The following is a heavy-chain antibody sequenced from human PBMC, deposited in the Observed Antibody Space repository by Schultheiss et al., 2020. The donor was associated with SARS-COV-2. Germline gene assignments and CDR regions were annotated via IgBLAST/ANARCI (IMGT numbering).Heavy chain of an antibody. Sequence: GESLKISCAASGFTVSGNYLSWVRQAPGKGLEWVSVIYSGGSTYYADSVRGRFTISRDNAMDSLYLRMNSLGAEDTAVYYCARGDIVSSYYYYYGMDVWGQGTAVTVSS. CDR2: IYSGGST. J-gene: IGHJ6*02. CDR3: ARGDIVSSYYYYYGMDV. CDR1: GFTVSGNY. V-gene: IGHV3-53*01. D-gene: IGHD2-15*01.